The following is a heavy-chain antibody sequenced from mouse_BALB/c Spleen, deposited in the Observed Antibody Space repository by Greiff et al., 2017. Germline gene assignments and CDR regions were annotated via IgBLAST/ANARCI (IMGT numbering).Heavy chain of an antibody. Sequence: QVQLQQSGPELVKPGALVKISCKASGYAFTNYLIEWVKQRPGQGLEWIGVINPGSGGTNYNEKFKGKATLTADKSSSTAYMQLSSLTSEDSAVYYCARRGDYDRVYAMDYWGQGTSVTVSS. CDR3: ARRGDYDRVYAMDY. CDR2: INPGSGGT. CDR1: GYAFTNYL. D-gene: IGHD2-4*01. J-gene: IGHJ4*01. V-gene: IGHV1-54*01.